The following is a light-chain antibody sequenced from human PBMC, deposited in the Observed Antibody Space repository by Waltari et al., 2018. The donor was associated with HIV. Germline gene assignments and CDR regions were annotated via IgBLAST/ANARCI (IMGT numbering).Light chain of an antibody. CDR3: MQGLQIPLT. Sequence: IVMTQSPLSLSVTPGEPASISCTSNQSLLHSSGYNFLDWYMQKPGQSPQVLIYFAYNRASGVPARFSGSGSATDFTLKISRVEAEDVGFYYCMQGLQIPLTFGGGTKVEIK. CDR1: QSLLHSSGYNF. CDR2: FAY. V-gene: IGKV2-28*01. J-gene: IGKJ4*01.